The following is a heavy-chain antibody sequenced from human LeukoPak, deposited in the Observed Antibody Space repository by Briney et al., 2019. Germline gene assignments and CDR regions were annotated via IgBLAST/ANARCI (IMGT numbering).Heavy chain of an antibody. Sequence: PGGSLRLSCAASGFTFSSYGMHWVRQAPGKGLEWVAVILYDGSNKYYADSVKGRFTISRDNSKNTLYLQMNNLGAEDTAVYYCAKADPASCARGICSNVVTALPAYWGQGTLVTVSS. CDR3: AKADPASCARGICSNVVTALPAY. J-gene: IGHJ4*02. D-gene: IGHD2-21*02. CDR2: ILYDGSNK. CDR1: GFTFSSYG. V-gene: IGHV3-30*18.